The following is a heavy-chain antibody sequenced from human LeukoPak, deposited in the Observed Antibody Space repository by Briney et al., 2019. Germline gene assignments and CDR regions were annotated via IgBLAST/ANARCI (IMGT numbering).Heavy chain of an antibody. V-gene: IGHV5-51*01. CDR1: GYIFTNYW. CDR3: ARQGAGASYYDPTGLPRGAFDS. Sequence: GESLKISCRASGYIFTNYWIAWVRWMPGEGLQWMGIILPGDSDTRYSPSFRGQVTISAETSTRTAYLQWTSLRASDSAIYYCARQGAGASYYDPTGLPRGAFDSWGQGTTVTVSS. CDR2: ILPGDSDT. D-gene: IGHD3-22*01. J-gene: IGHJ3*02.